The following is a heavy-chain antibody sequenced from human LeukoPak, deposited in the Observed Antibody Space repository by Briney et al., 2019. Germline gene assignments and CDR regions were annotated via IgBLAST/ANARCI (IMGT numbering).Heavy chain of an antibody. Sequence: PSETLSLTCTVSGGSISSSSYYWGWIRQPPGKGLEWIGSIYYSGSTYYNPSLKSRVTITVDTSKNQFSLKLSSVTAADTAVYYCARDPNYDFWSGPFDPWGQGTLVTVSS. CDR3: ARDPNYDFWSGPFDP. V-gene: IGHV4-39*07. J-gene: IGHJ5*02. CDR2: IYYSGST. CDR1: GGSISSSSYY. D-gene: IGHD3-3*01.